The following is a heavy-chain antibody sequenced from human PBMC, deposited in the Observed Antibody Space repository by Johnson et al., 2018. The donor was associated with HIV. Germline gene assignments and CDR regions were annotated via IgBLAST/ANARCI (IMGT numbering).Heavy chain of an antibody. J-gene: IGHJ3*02. CDR2: ISGSGGST. CDR1: GFTFTNYA. CDR3: ARDRGIWYGEFGAFDI. D-gene: IGHD3-10*01. Sequence: VQLVESGGGLVQPGGSLRLYCAASGFTFTNYAMSWVRQAPGQGLEWVSSISGSGGSTYYTDSVKGRFTISRDNSKNTLYLQMNSLRAEDTAVYYCARDRGIWYGEFGAFDIWGQGTMVTVSS. V-gene: IGHV3-23*04.